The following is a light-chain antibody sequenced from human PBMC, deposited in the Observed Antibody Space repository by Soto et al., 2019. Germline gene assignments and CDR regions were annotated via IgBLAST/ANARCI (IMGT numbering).Light chain of an antibody. CDR3: SSYTSSSTLV. V-gene: IGLV2-14*01. CDR2: EVS. Sequence: QSALTQPASVSGSLGQSSTISCTGTSSDVGGYNYVSWYQQHPGKAPKLMIYEVSNRPSGVSNRFSGSKSGNTASLTISGLQAEDEADYYCSSYTSSSTLVFGTGTKLTVL. CDR1: SSDVGGYNY. J-gene: IGLJ1*01.